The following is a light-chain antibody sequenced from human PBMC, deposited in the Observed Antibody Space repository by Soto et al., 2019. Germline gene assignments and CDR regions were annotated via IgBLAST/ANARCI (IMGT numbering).Light chain of an antibody. V-gene: IGKV4-1*01. J-gene: IGKJ1*01. Sequence: DIVMTQSPDSLAVSLGERATINCKSSQSVLYSSNNKNYLTWYQQKPGQPPKLLIYWASTRGSGVPDRFSGSGSGTDFTLTISRLQAEDVAVYYCQQYYNTRWTFGQGTKVEIK. CDR1: QSVLYSSNNKNY. CDR2: WAS. CDR3: QQYYNTRWT.